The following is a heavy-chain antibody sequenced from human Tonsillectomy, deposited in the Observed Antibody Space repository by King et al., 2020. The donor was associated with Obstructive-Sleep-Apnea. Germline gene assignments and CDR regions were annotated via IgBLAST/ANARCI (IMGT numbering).Heavy chain of an antibody. D-gene: IGHD5-12*01. J-gene: IGHJ4*02. CDR1: GFTLGDYA. V-gene: IGHV3-49*01. CDR3: SRDRPPYSSYWSLFDY. Sequence: VQLVESGGGLVQPGRSLRLSCITSGFTLGDYAMKWFRQGTGKGRAWGGFMRSKDYGGTTEYTALLKGIFTISRDDSKSIAYLQINSLRTEDTAVYYCSRDRPPYSSYWSLFDYWGQGTLVTVSS. CDR2: MRSKDYGGTT.